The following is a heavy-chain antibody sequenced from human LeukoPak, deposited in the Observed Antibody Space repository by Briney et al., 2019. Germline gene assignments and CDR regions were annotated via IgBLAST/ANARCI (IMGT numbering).Heavy chain of an antibody. Sequence: GGALRLSCAASGFTFSSYAMSWVRQAPGNGLDWVSAISGSCGSPYYADSVKCRFTISRDNSKTTLYLQMNSLRAEDTAVYYCAKRETYYDFWSGYYLDYWGQGTLVTVSS. J-gene: IGHJ4*01. D-gene: IGHD3-3*01. CDR3: AKRETYYDFWSGYYLDY. V-gene: IGHV3-23*01. CDR2: ISGSCGSP. CDR1: GFTFSSYA.